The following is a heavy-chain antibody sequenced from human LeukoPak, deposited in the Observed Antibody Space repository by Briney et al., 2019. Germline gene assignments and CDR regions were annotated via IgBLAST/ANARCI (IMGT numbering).Heavy chain of an antibody. CDR3: ASRNTVTTGMDV. CDR1: GFTFDDYA. CDR2: TRNKANSYTT. J-gene: IGHJ6*02. D-gene: IGHD4-17*01. Sequence: PGGSLRLSCAASGFTFDDYAMHWVRQAPGKGLEWVGRTRNKANSYTTEYAASVKGRFTISRDDSKNSLYLQMNSLKTEDTAVYYCASRNTVTTGMDVWGQGTTVTVSS. V-gene: IGHV3-72*01.